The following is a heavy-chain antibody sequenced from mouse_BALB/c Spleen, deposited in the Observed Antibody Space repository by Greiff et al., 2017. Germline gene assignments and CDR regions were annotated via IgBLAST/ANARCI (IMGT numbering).Heavy chain of an antibody. CDR2: INPSTGYT. J-gene: IGHJ3*01. Sequence: QVQLQQSGAELAKPGASVKMSCKASGYTFTSYWMPWVKQRPGQGLEWIGYINPSTGYTEYNQKFTDKATLTADKSSSTAYMQLSSLTSEDSAVYYCARGRDGYYFTWFAYWGQGTLVTVSA. V-gene: IGHV1-7*01. CDR3: ARGRDGYYFTWFAY. D-gene: IGHD2-3*01. CDR1: GYTFTSYW.